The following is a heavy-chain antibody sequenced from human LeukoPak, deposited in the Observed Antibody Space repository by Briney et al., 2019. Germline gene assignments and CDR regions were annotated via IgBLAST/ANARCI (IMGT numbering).Heavy chain of an antibody. J-gene: IGHJ4*02. V-gene: IGHV3-73*01. Sequence: GGSLKLSCAASGFTFSGSDIHWVRQASGRGLEWVGRVQTKANNYATAHAAPLKGRFTVSRDDSINMAYLQMNSLRTEDTALYYCTTYRSGHYWGQGTLVTVSS. CDR3: TTYRSGHY. D-gene: IGHD6-19*01. CDR2: VQTKANNYAT. CDR1: GFTFSGSD.